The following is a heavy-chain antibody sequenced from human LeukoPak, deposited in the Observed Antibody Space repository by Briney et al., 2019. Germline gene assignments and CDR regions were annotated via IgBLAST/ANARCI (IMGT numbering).Heavy chain of an antibody. D-gene: IGHD4-17*01. CDR3: ARDLDGGYLKNDY. CDR2: INPNSGGT. V-gene: IGHV1-2*02. CDR1: GYTFTGYY. J-gene: IGHJ4*02. Sequence: ASVKVSCKASGYTFTGYYMHWVRQAPGQGLEWMGWINPNSGGTNYAQKFQGRVTMTRDTSISTAYMGLSRLRSDDTAVYYCARDLDGGYLKNDYWGQGTLVTVSS.